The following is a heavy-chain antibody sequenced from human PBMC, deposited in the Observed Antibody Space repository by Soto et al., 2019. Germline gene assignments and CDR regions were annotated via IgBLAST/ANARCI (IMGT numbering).Heavy chain of an antibody. CDR2: INSDGSGT. V-gene: IGHV3-74*01. CDR3: ARGEFPYYDSSGDAFDI. Sequence: PGGSLRLSCAASGFTFSNYWMHWVRQAPGKGLVWVSRINSDGSGTNYADSVKGRFTISRDNSKNTLYLQMNSLRAEDTAVYYCARGEFPYYDSSGDAFDIWGQGTMVTV. D-gene: IGHD3-22*01. J-gene: IGHJ3*02. CDR1: GFTFSNYW.